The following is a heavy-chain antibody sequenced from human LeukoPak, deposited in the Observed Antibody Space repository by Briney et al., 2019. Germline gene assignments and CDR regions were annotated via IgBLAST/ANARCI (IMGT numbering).Heavy chain of an antibody. J-gene: IGHJ5*02. V-gene: IGHV3-23*01. D-gene: IGHD1-7*01. CDR2: ISGSGGST. Sequence: PGGSLTLSCAASGFTFSSYAMNWVRQPPGKGLEWVSAISGSGGSTYYADSVKGRFTISRDNSKNTLYLQMNSLRAEDTAVYYCAKDPYNWNYDSWFDPWGQGTLVTVSS. CDR1: GFTFSSYA. CDR3: AKDPYNWNYDSWFDP.